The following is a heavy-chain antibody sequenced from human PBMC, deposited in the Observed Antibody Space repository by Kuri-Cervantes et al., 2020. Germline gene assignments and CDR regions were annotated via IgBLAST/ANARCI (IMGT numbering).Heavy chain of an antibody. V-gene: IGHV3-30-3*01. D-gene: IGHD2-2*01. CDR2: ISYDGSNK. CDR1: GFTFSSYA. J-gene: IGHJ4*02. CDR3: ASLLVVVPAAMPKNEVDFDY. Sequence: GESLKISCAASGFTFSSYAMHWVRQAPGKGLEWVAVISYDGSNKYYADSVKGRFTISRDNSKNTLYLQMNSLRAEDTAVYYCASLLVVVPAAMPKNEVDFDYWGQGTLVTVSS.